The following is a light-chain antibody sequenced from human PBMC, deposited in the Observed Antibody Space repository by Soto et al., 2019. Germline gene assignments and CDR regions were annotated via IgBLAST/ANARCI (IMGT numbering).Light chain of an antibody. CDR3: QQYGSSPT. V-gene: IGKV3-20*01. Sequence: EILLTQSPGTLSLSPGERVTLSCRASQSVSSSYLAWYQQTPGPAPRLLIYGASSRATGIPDRFSGSGSGTDFTLTISRLEPEDFAVYYCQQYGSSPTFGQGTKVDIK. CDR2: GAS. J-gene: IGKJ1*01. CDR1: QSVSSSY.